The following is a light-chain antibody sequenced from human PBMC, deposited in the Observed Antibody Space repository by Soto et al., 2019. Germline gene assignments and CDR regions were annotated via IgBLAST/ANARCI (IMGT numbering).Light chain of an antibody. J-gene: IGKJ4*01. CDR2: GAS. CDR3: QQYGSSPLT. V-gene: IGKV3-20*01. Sequence: EIVLTQSPGTLSLSPGERATLSCRTSQSVISTSLAWYQQKPGQAPRLLIYGASNRATGIPDRFSGSGSGTDFTLIINRLEPEDFAMYYCQQYGSSPLTFGGGTKVEIK. CDR1: QSVISTS.